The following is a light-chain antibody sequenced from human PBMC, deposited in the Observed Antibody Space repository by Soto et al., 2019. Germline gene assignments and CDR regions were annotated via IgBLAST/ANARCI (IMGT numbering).Light chain of an antibody. V-gene: IGKV1-33*01. CDR2: DAS. J-gene: IGKJ1*01. Sequence: EIQMTHSPSSLSSSVGDRVTITCQARQDLSTYLNGYQQKPRKPPKLLIYDASNLETGVPSRFSGSGSGTDFTFTNSSLQPEDIGTCYCQHYDNLPPTVGQGTKVEIK. CDR1: QDLSTY. CDR3: QHYDNLPPT.